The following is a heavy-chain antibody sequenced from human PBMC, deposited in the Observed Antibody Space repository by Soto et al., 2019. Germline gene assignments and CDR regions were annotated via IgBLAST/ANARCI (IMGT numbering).Heavy chain of an antibody. Sequence: SVKVSYKASGGTFSSYAISWVRQAPGQGLEWMGGIIPNIGTVNYAQKFQGRVTITADKSTGTAYMELSNLRSEDSALYYCARRDTSGFLRYFDNWGQGTLVTVSS. D-gene: IGHD3-3*01. CDR1: GGTFSSYA. J-gene: IGHJ4*02. CDR2: IIPNIGTV. V-gene: IGHV1-69*06. CDR3: ARRDTSGFLRYFDN.